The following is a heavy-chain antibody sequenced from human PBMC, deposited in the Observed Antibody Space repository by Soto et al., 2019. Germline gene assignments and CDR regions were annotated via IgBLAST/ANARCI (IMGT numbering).Heavy chain of an antibody. V-gene: IGHV4-30-4*01. D-gene: IGHD4-17*01. CDR2: IHDSGNT. J-gene: IGHJ5*02. CDR1: GGSVSIGDYL. Sequence: TSETLSLTCTVFGGSVSIGDYLWGWIRQRPGSGLEWIGYIHDSGNTYYNPSRKSRVTISLDTSKNQFSLKVTSMTAADTAVYFCARARGGDSGDYASLFDRWGQGNLVTVSS. CDR3: ARARGGDSGDYASLFDR.